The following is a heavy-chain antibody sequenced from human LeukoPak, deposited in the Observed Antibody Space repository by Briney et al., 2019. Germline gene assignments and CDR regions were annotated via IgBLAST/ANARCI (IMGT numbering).Heavy chain of an antibody. J-gene: IGHJ4*02. V-gene: IGHV1-46*01. D-gene: IGHD3-16*01. CDR1: GYSFTSYY. CDR3: ARKPFGLGGLDY. CDR2: INPSGGST. Sequence: ASVKVSCKASGYSFTSYYIHWVRQAPGQGLEWMGIINPSGGSTSYAQKFQGRVTMIRDTSTSTVYMELSSLRSEDTAVYYCARKPFGLGGLDYWGQGTLVTVSS.